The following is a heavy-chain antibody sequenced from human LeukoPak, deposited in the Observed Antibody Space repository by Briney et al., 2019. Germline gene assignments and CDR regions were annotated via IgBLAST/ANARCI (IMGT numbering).Heavy chain of an antibody. V-gene: IGHV3-23*01. D-gene: IGHD2-21*02. CDR3: AKTVVVTANPRAFDI. CDR2: ISGRGVST. CDR1: GFSFSVYW. J-gene: IGHJ3*02. Sequence: GGSLRLSCAASGFSFSVYWMHWVRQAPGKGLEWVSGISGRGVSTYYADSVKGRFTISRDNSKNTVFLQMNSLRAEDTAVYYCAKTVVVTANPRAFDIWGQGTRVTVSS.